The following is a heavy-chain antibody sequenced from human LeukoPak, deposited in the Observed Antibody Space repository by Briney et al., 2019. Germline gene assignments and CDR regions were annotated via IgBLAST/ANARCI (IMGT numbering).Heavy chain of an antibody. CDR2: IIPIFGTA. V-gene: IGHV1-69*05. CDR3: ARDWDYYDSSGNTDGDY. Sequence: ASVKVSCKASGGTFSSYAISWVRQAPGQGLEWMGGIIPIFGTANYAQKFQGRVTITTDESTSTAYMELSSLRSEDTAVYYCARDWDYYDSSGNTDGDYWGQGTLVTVSS. J-gene: IGHJ4*02. CDR1: GGTFSSYA. D-gene: IGHD3-22*01.